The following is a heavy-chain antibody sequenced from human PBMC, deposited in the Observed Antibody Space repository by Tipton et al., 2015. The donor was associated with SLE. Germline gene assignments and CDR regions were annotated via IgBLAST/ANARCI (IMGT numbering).Heavy chain of an antibody. V-gene: IGHV4-59*11. J-gene: IGHJ4*02. CDR1: GGSLKNHY. Sequence: TLSLTCIVSGGSLKNHYWSWIRQAPGVGLEWIGYIYYRGGTNYNPSLKSRVTISVDTSKNQVSLKVSSVTAADTAVYYCARSSAGTGTYSFDYWGQGVLVTVSS. CDR2: IYYRGGT. CDR3: ARSSAGTGTYSFDY. D-gene: IGHD3-10*01.